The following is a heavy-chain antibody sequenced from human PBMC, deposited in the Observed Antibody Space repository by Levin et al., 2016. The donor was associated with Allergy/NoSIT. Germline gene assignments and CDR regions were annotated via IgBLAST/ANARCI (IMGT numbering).Heavy chain of an antibody. J-gene: IGHJ4*02. CDR2: INPSGGST. CDR3: ARDLYYSSSWPPRDY. Sequence: WVRQAPGQGLEWMGIINPSGGSTSYAQKFQGRVTMTRDTSTSTVYMELSSLRSEDTAVYYCARDLYYSSSWPPRDYWGQGTLVTVSS. D-gene: IGHD6-13*01. V-gene: IGHV1-46*01.